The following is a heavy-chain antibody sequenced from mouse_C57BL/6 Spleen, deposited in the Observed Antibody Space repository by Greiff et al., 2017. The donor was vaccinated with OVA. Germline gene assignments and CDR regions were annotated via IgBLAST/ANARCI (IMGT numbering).Heavy chain of an antibody. D-gene: IGHD5-1*01. CDR2: IDPSDSYT. J-gene: IGHJ4*01. V-gene: IGHV1-69*01. CDR1: GYTFTSYW. Sequence: QVQLQQSGAELVMPGASVKLSCKASGYTFTSYWMHWVKQRPGQGLEWIGEIDPSDSYTNYNQKFKGKSTLTVDKSSSTAYMQLSSLTSEDSAVYYCARYLNPYAMDYWGQGTSVTVSS. CDR3: ARYLNPYAMDY.